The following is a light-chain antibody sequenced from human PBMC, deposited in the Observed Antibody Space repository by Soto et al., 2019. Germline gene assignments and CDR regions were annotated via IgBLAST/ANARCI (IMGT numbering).Light chain of an antibody. V-gene: IGKV3-11*01. CDR1: QTLSTY. J-gene: IGKJ1*01. Sequence: EIVLTQSPATQSLSPGDRATLSCRASQTLSTYVAWYQQKPGQAPRLLIYDASNRATGIPARFSGSGSGADFTLTISSLEPEDFAVYYCQQRYNWPLTFGQGTKVEI. CDR2: DAS. CDR3: QQRYNWPLT.